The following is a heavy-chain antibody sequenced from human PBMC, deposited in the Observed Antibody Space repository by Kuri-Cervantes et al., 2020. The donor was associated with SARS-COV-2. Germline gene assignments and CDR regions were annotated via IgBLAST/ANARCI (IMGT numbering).Heavy chain of an antibody. CDR3: ARGSYDFWSGYYYYYGMYV. Sequence: SETLALTCSVSDGSIRSSSYYWGWIRQPPGRGLEWIGSIYYSGSTNYNPSLKSRVTISVDTSKNQFSLKLSSVTAADTAVYYCARGSYDFWSGYYYYYGMYVWGQGTTVTVSS. CDR1: DGSIRSSSYY. D-gene: IGHD3-3*01. CDR2: IYYSGST. J-gene: IGHJ6*02. V-gene: IGHV4-39*07.